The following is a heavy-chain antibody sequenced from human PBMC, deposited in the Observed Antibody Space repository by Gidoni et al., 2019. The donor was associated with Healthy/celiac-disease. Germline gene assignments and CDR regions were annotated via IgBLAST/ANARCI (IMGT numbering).Heavy chain of an antibody. CDR3: ARHKRGGPYDTRGYFDY. Sequence: QLQLQASGPGLVKPSETLSLTCTVSGGSISSSSYYWGWIRQPPGKGLEWIGSIYYSGSTYYNPSLKSRGTISVDTSKNQFSLKLSSVTAADTAVYYCARHKRGGPYDTRGYFDYWGQGTLVTVSS. V-gene: IGHV4-39*01. J-gene: IGHJ4*02. CDR1: GGSISSSSYY. D-gene: IGHD3-3*01. CDR2: IYYSGST.